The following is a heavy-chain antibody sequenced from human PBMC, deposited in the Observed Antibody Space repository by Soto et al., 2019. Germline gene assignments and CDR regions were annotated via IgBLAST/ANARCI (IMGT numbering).Heavy chain of an antibody. V-gene: IGHV1-69*12. CDR3: ASSVAKYYYYGMDV. D-gene: IGHD5-12*01. Sequence: QVQLVQSGAEVKKPGSSVKVSCKASVGTFSSYAISWVRQAPGQGLEWMGGIIPIFGTANYAQKFQGRVTITAAESTSTANMELSSLRSEDTAVYYCASSVAKYYYYGMDVWGQGTTVTVSS. CDR1: VGTFSSYA. J-gene: IGHJ6*02. CDR2: IIPIFGTA.